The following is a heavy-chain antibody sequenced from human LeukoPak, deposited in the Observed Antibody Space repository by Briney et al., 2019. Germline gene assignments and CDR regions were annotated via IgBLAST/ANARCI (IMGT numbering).Heavy chain of an antibody. CDR2: IWFDGIRK. CDR3: ARDLEDSSPFGAFDM. CDR1: GFTFSNYG. J-gene: IGHJ3*02. D-gene: IGHD3-22*01. Sequence: GRSLRLSCAASGFTFSNYGMHWVRQVPGKGLEWVAAIWFDGIRKYYADSVKGRLTISRDNSKNTLYLQMNSLGAEDTAVYYCARDLEDSSPFGAFDMWGQGTMVTVSS. V-gene: IGHV3-33*01.